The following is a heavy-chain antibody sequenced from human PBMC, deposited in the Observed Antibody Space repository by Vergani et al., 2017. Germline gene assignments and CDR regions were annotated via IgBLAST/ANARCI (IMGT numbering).Heavy chain of an antibody. Sequence: QVQLVQSGAEVKKSGASVKVSCKASGYTFTSYYMHWVRQAPGQGLEWRGIINTSGGSTSNAQKFQGRVTMTRDTSTGTVYMELSSLRAEDTAVYYCARLGPRRSGSYKGGWGQGTLVTVSS. CDR2: INTSGGST. V-gene: IGHV1-46*01. CDR1: GYTFTSYY. D-gene: IGHD3-10*01. CDR3: ARLGPRRSGSYKGG. J-gene: IGHJ4*02.